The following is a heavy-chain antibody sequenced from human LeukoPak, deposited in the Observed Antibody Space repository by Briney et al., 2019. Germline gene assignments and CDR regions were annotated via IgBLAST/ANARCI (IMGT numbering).Heavy chain of an antibody. V-gene: IGHV3-23*01. CDR1: GFTFSSYA. J-gene: IGHJ4*02. D-gene: IGHD6-19*01. CDR3: AKLLAVAEN. CDR2: INGTGGST. Sequence: RSGGSLRLSCTASGFTFSSYAMIWVRQAPGKGLDWVSSINGTGGSTYYTDSVKGRFTISRDNSKNTLYLQMNSLRAEDTAVYYCAKLLAVAENWGQGTLVTVSS.